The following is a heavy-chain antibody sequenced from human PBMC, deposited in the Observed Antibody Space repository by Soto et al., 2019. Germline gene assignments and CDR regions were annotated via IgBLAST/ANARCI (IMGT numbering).Heavy chain of an antibody. CDR2: IYHSGST. Sequence: SETLSLTCAVSGGSISSGGYSWGWIRQPPGKGLEWIGYIYHSGSTYYNPSLKSRVTISVDTPKNQFSLNLSSVTAADTAVYFCARASGPYRLDVWGQGTTVTVSS. V-gene: IGHV4-30-2*01. CDR1: GGSISSGGYS. CDR3: ARASGPYRLDV. J-gene: IGHJ6*02.